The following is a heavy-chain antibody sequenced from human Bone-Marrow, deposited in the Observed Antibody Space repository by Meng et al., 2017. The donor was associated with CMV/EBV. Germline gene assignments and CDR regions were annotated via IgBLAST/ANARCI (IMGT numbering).Heavy chain of an antibody. CDR3: AREVTSSLRGLDP. J-gene: IGHJ5*02. CDR2: INPKSGDT. D-gene: IGHD2/OR15-2a*01. CDR1: GYTFTDDY. Sequence: ASVKVSCKAFGYTFTDDYIHWVRQAPGQGLEWIGWINPKSGDTGFAEQFQGRVTGTRDTSISTVFMDLSRLRSDDTAVYYCAREVTSSLRGLDPWGQGTLVTVSS. V-gene: IGHV1-2*02.